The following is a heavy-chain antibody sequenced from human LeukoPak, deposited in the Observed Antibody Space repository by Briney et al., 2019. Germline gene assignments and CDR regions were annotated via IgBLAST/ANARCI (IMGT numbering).Heavy chain of an antibody. CDR3: ARDKLHTGREGDFNY. V-gene: IGHV3-53*01. CDR1: GFTVSNNY. D-gene: IGHD1-26*01. CDR2: IYSGGDT. J-gene: IGHJ4*02. Sequence: GGSLRLSCAASGFTVSNNYMTWVRQAPGKGLEWVSVIYSGGDTYYADSVKGRFTIYRDNSKNTLYIQMNSLRAEDTAVYYCARDKLHTGREGDFNYWGQGTLVTVPS.